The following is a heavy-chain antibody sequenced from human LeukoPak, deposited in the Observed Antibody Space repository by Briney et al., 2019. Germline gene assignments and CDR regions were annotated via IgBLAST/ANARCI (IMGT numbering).Heavy chain of an antibody. Sequence: PSQTLSLTCTVSGGSISSGGHYWSWFRQHPGKGLEWIGYIYDSGSTYYNPSLKSRAAMSVDTSKNQFSLNLSSVTAADTAVYYCARGPTVTTDYWGQGTLVTVSP. J-gene: IGHJ4*02. CDR3: ARGPTVTTDY. V-gene: IGHV4-31*03. CDR1: GGSISSGGHY. D-gene: IGHD4-17*01. CDR2: IYDSGST.